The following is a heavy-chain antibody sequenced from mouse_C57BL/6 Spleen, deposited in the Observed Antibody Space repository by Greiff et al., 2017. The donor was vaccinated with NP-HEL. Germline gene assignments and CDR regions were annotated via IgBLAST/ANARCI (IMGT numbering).Heavy chain of an antibody. V-gene: IGHV2-4*01. Sequence: VQGVESGPGLVQPSPSLSITCTVSGFSLTSYGVHWVRQPPGKGLEWLGVIRPGGSTAYNAAFISRLSISKDNSTCQASYKMNSRQADDAAIYYCAKGYYYGNYDAMDYWGQGTSVTVSS. D-gene: IGHD2-1*01. CDR1: GFSLTSYG. J-gene: IGHJ4*01. CDR2: IRPGGST. CDR3: AKGYYYGNYDAMDY.